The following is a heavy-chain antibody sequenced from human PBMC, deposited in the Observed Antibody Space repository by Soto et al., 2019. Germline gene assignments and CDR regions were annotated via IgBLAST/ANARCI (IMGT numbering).Heavy chain of an antibody. Sequence: SETLSLTCTVSGGSIGGDSWSWIRQSPGKGLDFIGYIYHSGSTNYNPSLKSRVTISMDTSKNQFSLRLSSMTAADTAVYYCARAGIVQVSYAMDVWGQGTTVTVSS. CDR2: IYHSGST. CDR1: GGSIGGDS. D-gene: IGHD2-8*01. J-gene: IGHJ6*02. V-gene: IGHV4-59*01. CDR3: ARAGIVQVSYAMDV.